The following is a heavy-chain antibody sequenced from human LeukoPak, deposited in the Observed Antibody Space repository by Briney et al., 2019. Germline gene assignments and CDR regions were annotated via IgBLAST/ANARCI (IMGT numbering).Heavy chain of an antibody. D-gene: IGHD3-22*01. Sequence: SETLSLTCAVYGGSFSGYYWSWIRQPPGKGLEWIGEINHSGSTNYNPSLKSRVTISVDTSKNQFSLKLSSVTAADTAVYYCARVRRDYYDSSGYHNWFDPWGQGTLVTFSS. CDR1: GGSFSGYY. CDR2: INHSGST. V-gene: IGHV4-34*01. CDR3: ARVRRDYYDSSGYHNWFDP. J-gene: IGHJ5*02.